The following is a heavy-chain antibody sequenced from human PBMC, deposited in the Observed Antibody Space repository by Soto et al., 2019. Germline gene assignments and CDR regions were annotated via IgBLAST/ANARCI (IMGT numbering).Heavy chain of an antibody. CDR3: ARDRIAAQPYYYYGMDV. Sequence: GGSLRLSCAASGFASSSYGMHWVRQAPGKGLEWVAVIWYDGSNKYYADSVKGRFTISRDNSKNTLYLQMNSLRAEDTAVYYCARDRIAAQPYYYYGMDVWGQGTTVTVSS. V-gene: IGHV3-33*01. J-gene: IGHJ6*02. CDR1: GFASSSYG. D-gene: IGHD6-6*01. CDR2: IWYDGSNK.